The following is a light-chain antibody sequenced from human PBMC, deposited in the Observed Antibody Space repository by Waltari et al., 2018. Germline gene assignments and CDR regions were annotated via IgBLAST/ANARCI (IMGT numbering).Light chain of an antibody. CDR3: QQCNNSPPT. CDR1: QSVSSQ. J-gene: IGKJ1*01. CDR2: DAS. V-gene: IGKV3-11*01. Sequence: EIVLTQSPATLSLSPGEGATLSCRASQSVSSQLVWYQHKRGQAPRLLIYDASNRATGVPARFSGSGSGTDFTLTISSLEPEDFGVYYCQQCNNSPPTFGQGTKVEIK.